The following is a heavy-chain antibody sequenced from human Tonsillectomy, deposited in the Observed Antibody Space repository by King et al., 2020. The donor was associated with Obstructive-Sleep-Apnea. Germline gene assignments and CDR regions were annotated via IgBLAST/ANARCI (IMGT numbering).Heavy chain of an antibody. Sequence: VQLVESGGGLVQPGGSLRLSCAASGFTFSSYGMNWVRQAPGKGLEWVSYISSSSSTIYYADSVKGRFTISRDNAKNSLYLQMNSLRAEDTAVYYCATTLPLRDDSSGYYGVGLDYWGQGSLVTVSS. V-gene: IGHV3-48*04. CDR1: GFTFSSYG. D-gene: IGHD3-22*01. CDR2: ISSSSSTI. CDR3: ATTLPLRDDSSGYYGVGLDY. J-gene: IGHJ4*02.